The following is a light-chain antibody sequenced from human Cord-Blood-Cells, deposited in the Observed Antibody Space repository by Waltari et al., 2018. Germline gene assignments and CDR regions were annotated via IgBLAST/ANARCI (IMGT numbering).Light chain of an antibody. J-gene: IGLJ3*02. Sequence: QSALTHPPSASGSPGQPVTISCTVTSSEVGGFNYVLWYQQHPGKAPKLMIYEVSKRPSGVPDRFSGSKSGNTASLTVSGLQAEDEADYYCSSYAGSNNWVFGGGTKLTVL. V-gene: IGLV2-8*01. CDR1: SSEVGGFNY. CDR2: EVS. CDR3: SSYAGSNNWV.